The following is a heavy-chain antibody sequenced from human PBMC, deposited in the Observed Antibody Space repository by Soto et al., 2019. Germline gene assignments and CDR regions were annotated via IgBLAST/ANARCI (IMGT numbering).Heavy chain of an antibody. J-gene: IGHJ4*02. CDR3: AHRQRTVYFDY. Sequence: QITLKESGLTLVKPTQTLTLTCTFSGFSLSTSGVGVGWIRQPPGKALAWLALIYWDDDKRYSPSLKSRLTITDDTSKNQVVLTMTNMDPVDTATYYCAHRQRTVYFDYWGQGTLVTVSS. CDR1: GFSLSTSGVG. D-gene: IGHD4-17*01. V-gene: IGHV2-5*02. CDR2: IYWDDDK.